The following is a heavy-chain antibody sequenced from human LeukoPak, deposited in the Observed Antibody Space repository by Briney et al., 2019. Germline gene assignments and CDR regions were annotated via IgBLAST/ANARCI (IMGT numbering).Heavy chain of an antibody. CDR1: GFTVSNNY. CDR2: IYSGGNT. Sequence: GGSLRLSCAASGFTVSNNYMTWVRQAPGKGLEWVSVIYSGGNTYYADSVKGRFTISRDNSKNTLYLQMNSLRAEDTAVYYCAKSSTLRYYFDYWGQGTLVTVSS. D-gene: IGHD2-2*01. V-gene: IGHV3-66*01. J-gene: IGHJ4*02. CDR3: AKSSTLRYYFDY.